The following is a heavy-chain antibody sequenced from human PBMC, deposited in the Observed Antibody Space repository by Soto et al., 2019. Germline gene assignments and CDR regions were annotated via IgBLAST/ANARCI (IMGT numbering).Heavy chain of an antibody. V-gene: IGHV1-18*01. Sequence: QVQLVQSGPEVKATGASVTVSCKPSGYLFTSYGISWVRQAPGQGLEWMGWISVYNGKTDYAQRFQDRVTVTPHTFTITAYMERRGLRSDDTAIYFCVVGLSASKTFDYWGQGTLVTAAS. CDR1: GYLFTSYG. J-gene: IGHJ4*02. CDR3: VVGLSASKTFDY. D-gene: IGHD1-26*01. CDR2: ISVYNGKT.